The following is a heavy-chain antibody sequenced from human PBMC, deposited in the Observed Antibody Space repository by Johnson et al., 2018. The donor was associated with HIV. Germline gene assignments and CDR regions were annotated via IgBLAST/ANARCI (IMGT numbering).Heavy chain of an antibody. CDR2: IYSGGST. Sequence: EVQLVESGGGVVQPGRSLRLSCAASGFTVSSNYMSWVRQAPGKGLEWVSVIYSGGSTYYADSVKGRFTISRDNSKNTLYLQMNSLRAEDTAVYYCAREGGYSGYEGVGHTNDAFDIWGQGTMVTVSS. J-gene: IGHJ3*02. V-gene: IGHV3-53*01. CDR3: AREGGYSGYEGVGHTNDAFDI. D-gene: IGHD5-12*01. CDR1: GFTVSSNY.